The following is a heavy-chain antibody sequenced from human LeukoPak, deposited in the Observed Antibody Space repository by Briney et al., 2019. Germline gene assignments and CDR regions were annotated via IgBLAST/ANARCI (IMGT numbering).Heavy chain of an antibody. J-gene: IGHJ4*02. V-gene: IGHV3-7*01. CDR2: IKQDGSEK. CDR1: GFTFSSYW. Sequence: GGSLRLSCAASGFTFSSYWMSWVRQAPGKGLEWVANIKQDGSEKYYVDSVKGRFTISRDNAKNSLYLQMNSLRAEDTAVYYCARGIIAVADGFDYWGQGTLVTVSS. CDR3: ARGIIAVADGFDY. D-gene: IGHD6-19*01.